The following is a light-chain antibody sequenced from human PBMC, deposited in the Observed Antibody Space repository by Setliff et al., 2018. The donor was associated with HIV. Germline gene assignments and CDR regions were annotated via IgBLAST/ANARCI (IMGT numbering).Light chain of an antibody. CDR3: CSYAGSYRV. CDR1: SSDVGGYNY. CDR2: DVS. J-gene: IGLJ1*01. Sequence: QSALAQPRSVSGSPGQSVTISCTGTSSDVGGYNYVSWYQQFPGKAPKLMIYDVSKRPSGVPDRFSGSKSGNTASLTISGLQAEDEADYYCCSYAGSYRVFGTGTKVTV. V-gene: IGLV2-11*01.